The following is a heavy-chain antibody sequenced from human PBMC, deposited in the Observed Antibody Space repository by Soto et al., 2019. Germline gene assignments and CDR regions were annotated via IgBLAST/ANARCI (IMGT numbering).Heavy chain of an antibody. Sequence: SETLSLTCTVSGGSISSYYWSWIRQPPGKGLEWIGYIYYSGSTNYNPSLKSRVTISVDTSKNQFSLKLSSVTAADTAVYYCAGIINYDFWSGYLAPYYYYYMDVWGKGTTVTVSS. J-gene: IGHJ6*03. CDR1: GGSISSYY. V-gene: IGHV4-59*01. CDR3: AGIINYDFWSGYLAPYYYYYMDV. CDR2: IYYSGST. D-gene: IGHD3-3*01.